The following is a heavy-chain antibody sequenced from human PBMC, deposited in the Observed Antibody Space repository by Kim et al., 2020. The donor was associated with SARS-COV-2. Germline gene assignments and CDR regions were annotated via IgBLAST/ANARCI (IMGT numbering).Heavy chain of an antibody. CDR2: IYPGDSDT. V-gene: IGHV5-51*01. J-gene: IGHJ6*02. CDR1: GYSFTSYW. Sequence: GESLKISCKGSGYSFTSYWIGWVRQMPGKGLEWMGIIYPGDSDTRYSPSFQGQVTISADKSISTAYLQWSSLKASDTAMYYCARQRIAAAGPILIYYYGMDVWGQGTTVTVSS. CDR3: ARQRIAAAGPILIYYYGMDV. D-gene: IGHD6-13*01.